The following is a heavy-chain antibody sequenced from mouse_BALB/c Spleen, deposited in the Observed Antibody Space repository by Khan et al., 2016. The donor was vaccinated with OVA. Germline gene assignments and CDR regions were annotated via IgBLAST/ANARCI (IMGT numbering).Heavy chain of an antibody. Sequence: QVQLQQPGAELVKAGASVKMSCKASGYTFTSYWMHWVKQRLGQGLEWFAETNPTNGRTYYNEKFKSQATMTVDKSSSTAYMLLSGPTFEDSSVYYCARIKKIEATYFDYWGQGTTLTVSS. CDR1: GYTFTSYW. CDR3: ARIKKIEATYFDY. V-gene: IGHV1S81*02. CDR2: TNPTNGRT. J-gene: IGHJ2*01. D-gene: IGHD1-1*01.